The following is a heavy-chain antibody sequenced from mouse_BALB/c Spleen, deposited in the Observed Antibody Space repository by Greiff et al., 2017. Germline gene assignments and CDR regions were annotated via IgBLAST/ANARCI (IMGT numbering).Heavy chain of an antibody. D-gene: IGHD3-1*01. V-gene: IGHV5-12-2*01. CDR2: ISNGGGST. CDR3: ARRGGSRGFAY. J-gene: IGHJ3*01. Sequence: EVQLQESGGGLVQPGGSLKLSCAASGFTFSSYTMSWVRQTPEKRLEWVAYISNGGGSTYYPDTVKGRFTISRDNAKNTLYLQMSSLKSEDTAMYYCARRGGSRGFAYWGQGTLVTVSA. CDR1: GFTFSSYT.